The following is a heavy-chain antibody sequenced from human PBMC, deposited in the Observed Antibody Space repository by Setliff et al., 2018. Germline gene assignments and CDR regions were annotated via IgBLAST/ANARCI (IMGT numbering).Heavy chain of an antibody. CDR3: ARRPLYHYDFWSNWFDP. J-gene: IGHJ5*02. CDR2: INHSGST. CDR1: GGSFSGYY. Sequence: SETLSLTCAVYGGSFSGYYWSWIRQPPGKGLEWIGEINHSGSTNYNPSLKSRVTISVDTSKNQFSLKLTPVTAADTAVYYCARRPLYHYDFWSNWFDPWGQGTLVTVSS. D-gene: IGHD3-3*01. V-gene: IGHV4-34*01.